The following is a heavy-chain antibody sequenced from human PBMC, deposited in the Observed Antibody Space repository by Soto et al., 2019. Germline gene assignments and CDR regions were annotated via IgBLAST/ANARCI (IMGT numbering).Heavy chain of an antibody. Sequence: PGGSLRLSCAASGFTFSNYDMHWVRQVTGKGLEWVSGITTAGDTYYPGSVKGRFTISREKAKNSLYLQMNSLSAGDTAVYYCARELHGGSYGMDVRGQGTTVTVSS. J-gene: IGHJ6*02. CDR2: ITTAGDT. V-gene: IGHV3-13*01. CDR3: ARELHGGSYGMDV. CDR1: GFTFSNYD.